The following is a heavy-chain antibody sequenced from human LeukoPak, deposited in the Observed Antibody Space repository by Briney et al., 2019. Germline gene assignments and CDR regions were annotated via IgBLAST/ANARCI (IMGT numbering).Heavy chain of an antibody. CDR1: GYTFTSYD. V-gene: IGHV1-8*03. CDR2: MNPNSGNT. Sequence: GASVKVSCKASGYTFTSYDINWVRQATGQGLEWMGWMNPNSGNTGYAQKFQGRVTITRNTSISTAYMELSSLRSEDTAVYYCARSALYYDFWSGYYHMDVWGKGTTVTVSS. D-gene: IGHD3-3*01. J-gene: IGHJ6*03. CDR3: ARSALYYDFWSGYYHMDV.